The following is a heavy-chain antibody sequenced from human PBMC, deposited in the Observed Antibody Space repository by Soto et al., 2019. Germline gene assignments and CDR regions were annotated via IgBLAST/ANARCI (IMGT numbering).Heavy chain of an antibody. CDR1: GFTFRSYA. CDR2: ISYDGSNK. J-gene: IGHJ4*02. V-gene: IGHV3-30-3*01. Sequence: GGSLRLSCAASGFTFRSYAMHWVRQAPGKGLEWVAVISYDGSNKYYADSVKGRFTISRDNSKNTLYLQMNSLRAEDTAVYDCARGRRVVEMATMNWGQGTLVTVSX. CDR3: ARGRRVVEMATMN. D-gene: IGHD5-12*01.